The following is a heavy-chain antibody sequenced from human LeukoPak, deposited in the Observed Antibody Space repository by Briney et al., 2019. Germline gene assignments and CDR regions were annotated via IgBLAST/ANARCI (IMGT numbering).Heavy chain of an antibody. J-gene: IGHJ4*02. CDR1: GGSLGPCYY. CDR2: FYYGGTT. V-gene: IGHV4-38-2*02. Sequence: SETLSLTCTVSGGSLGPCYYWGWIRQPPGKGLEWIGTFYYGGTTFYSPSLKSRVTISGDTSKDQFSLKLSSVTAADTAVYYCARDQTYSGSGIYTYFDYWGQGILVTVSS. D-gene: IGHD3-10*01. CDR3: ARDQTYSGSGIYTYFDY.